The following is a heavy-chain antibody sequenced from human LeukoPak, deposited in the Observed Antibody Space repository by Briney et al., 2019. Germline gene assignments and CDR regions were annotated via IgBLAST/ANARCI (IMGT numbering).Heavy chain of an antibody. V-gene: IGHV4-39*01. J-gene: IGHJ4*02. CDR3: ARHGETVVVPATYFDY. D-gene: IGHD2-2*01. CDR1: GGSISSSSYY. CDR2: IYYSGST. Sequence: PSETLSLTCTVSGGSISSSSYYWGWIRQPPGKGLEWIGSIYYSGSTYSNPSLRSRVTFFVDTSKNQFSLKLSSVTAADTAVYYCARHGETVVVPATYFDYWGQGILVIVSS.